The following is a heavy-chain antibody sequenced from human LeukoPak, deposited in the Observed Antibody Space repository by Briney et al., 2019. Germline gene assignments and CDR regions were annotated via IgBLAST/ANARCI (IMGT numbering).Heavy chain of an antibody. D-gene: IGHD3-3*01. Sequence: ESGPTLVNPTQTLTLTCTFSGFSLSTSGVGVAWIGQTPGNALEWLALLYWHDYTRYSPSLKSRLTITQDTYKHQVVLTMPNMDPVDTATYYCAHSVRFLDWLLPNAFDIWAQKTMVSVSS. J-gene: IGHJ3*02. CDR3: AHSVRFLDWLLPNAFDI. CDR1: GFSLSTSGVG. CDR2: LYWHDYT. V-gene: IGHV2-5*01.